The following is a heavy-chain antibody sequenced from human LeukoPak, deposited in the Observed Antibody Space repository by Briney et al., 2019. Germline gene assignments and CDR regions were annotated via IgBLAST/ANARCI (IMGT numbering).Heavy chain of an antibody. CDR2: FSYSGST. V-gene: IGHV4-39*01. CDR1: GDSITSSSHY. D-gene: IGHD6-19*01. Sequence: SETLSLTCTVSGDSITSSSHYWGCIRQPPGKGLEWIGSFSYSGSTYDNPSLKSRVTISVDRSKNQYSLRLSSVTAADTAVYYCARHPGIAVAGDAFDFWGPGKVVTVSS. J-gene: IGHJ3*01. CDR3: ARHPGIAVAGDAFDF.